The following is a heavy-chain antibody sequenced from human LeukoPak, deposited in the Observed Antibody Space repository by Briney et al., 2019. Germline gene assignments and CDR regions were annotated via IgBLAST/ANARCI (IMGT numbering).Heavy chain of an antibody. J-gene: IGHJ4*02. CDR1: GYTFTSYD. D-gene: IGHD5-12*01. CDR3: ARGRSTGYPYYFEY. CDR2: MNPNSGST. Sequence: ASVKVSCKASGYTFTSYDINWVRQATGQGLEWMGWMNPNSGSTGYAQKFEGRVTITRNTSISTAYMELSGLRSEDTAVYYCARGRSTGYPYYFEYWGQGTLVTVSS. V-gene: IGHV1-8*03.